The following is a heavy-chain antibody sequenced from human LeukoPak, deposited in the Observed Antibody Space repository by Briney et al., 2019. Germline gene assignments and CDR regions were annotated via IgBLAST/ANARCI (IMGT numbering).Heavy chain of an antibody. J-gene: IGHJ4*02. D-gene: IGHD3-9*01. Sequence: SETLSLTCTVSGGSNSSSTYHWGWIRQPPGKGLEWIGSEYYSRSTYYNASRKSRITILLDNHKNHISPKQSAMTAADTAVFLRWSGSYDILTGYSTLGEYWGQGTLVTVSS. CDR1: GGSNSSSTYH. V-gene: IGHV4-39*02. CDR2: EYYSRST. CDR3: WSGSYDILTGYSTLGEY.